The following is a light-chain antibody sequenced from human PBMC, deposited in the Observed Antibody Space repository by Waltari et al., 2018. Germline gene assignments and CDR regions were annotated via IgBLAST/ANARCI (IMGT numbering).Light chain of an antibody. V-gene: IGKV3D-15*01. J-gene: IGKJ1*01. CDR3: QQYRNWPPWT. Sequence: EIVMTQSPATLSVSPGERATLPCRASQRVSSNLAWYQQQPGQAPRLLIYGASTRATGIPARFSGSASGTEFTLTISRLQSEDFAVYYCQQYRNWPPWTFGQGTKVEIK. CDR2: GAS. CDR1: QRVSSN.